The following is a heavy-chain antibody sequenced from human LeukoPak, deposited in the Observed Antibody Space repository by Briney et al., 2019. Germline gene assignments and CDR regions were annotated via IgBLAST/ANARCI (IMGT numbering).Heavy chain of an antibody. CDR2: IIPIFGTA. CDR3: ARLSWRLNYYDSSRAGMDV. D-gene: IGHD3-22*01. J-gene: IGHJ6*02. V-gene: IGHV1-69*13. CDR1: GGTFSSYA. Sequence: ASVKVSCKASGGTFSSYAISWVRQAPGQGLEWMGGIIPIFGTANYAQKFQGRVTNTADESTSTAYMELSSLRSEDTAVYYCARLSWRLNYYDSSRAGMDVWGQGTTVTVSS.